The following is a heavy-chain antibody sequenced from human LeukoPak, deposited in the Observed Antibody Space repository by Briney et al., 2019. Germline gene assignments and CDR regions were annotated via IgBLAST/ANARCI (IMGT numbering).Heavy chain of an antibody. Sequence: GGSLRLSCAASGFTFSSCAMTWVRQAPGKGLEWVSSISGSGATTYYADSVKGRFTISRDDSNNTVYLQMNSLRAEDTAVYYCAKDQSRVGASDPFDYWGQGMQVGVSS. J-gene: IGHJ4*02. V-gene: IGHV3-23*01. CDR3: AKDQSRVGASDPFDY. D-gene: IGHD1-26*01. CDR2: ISGSGATT. CDR1: GFTFSSCA.